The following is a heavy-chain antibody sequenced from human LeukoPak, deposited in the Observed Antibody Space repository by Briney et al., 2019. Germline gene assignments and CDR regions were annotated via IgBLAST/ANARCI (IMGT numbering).Heavy chain of an antibody. CDR1: GCSISSGDYY. D-gene: IGHD2-8*02. CDR2: IYYSGST. J-gene: IGHJ6*02. Sequence: SETLSLTCTVSGCSISSGDYYWSWIRQPPGKGLEWIGYIYYSGSTYYNPSLKSRVTISVDTSKNQFSLKLSSVTAADTAVYYCARDGASSIVPVDYYYGMDVWGQGTTVTVSS. CDR3: ARDGASSIVPVDYYYGMDV. V-gene: IGHV4-30-4*01.